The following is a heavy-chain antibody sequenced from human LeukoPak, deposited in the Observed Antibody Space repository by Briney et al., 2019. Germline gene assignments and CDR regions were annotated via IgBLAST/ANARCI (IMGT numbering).Heavy chain of an antibody. V-gene: IGHV1-2*02. Sequence: ASVKLSCKASGYTFTGYYMHWVRQAPGQGLEWMGWINPNSGGTNYAQKFQGRVTMTRDTSISTAYMELSRLRSDDTAVYYCARCSSGWKNYYYYGMDGWGQGTTVTVSS. CDR3: ARCSSGWKNYYYYGMDG. J-gene: IGHJ6*01. CDR1: GYTFTGYY. CDR2: INPNSGGT. D-gene: IGHD6-19*01.